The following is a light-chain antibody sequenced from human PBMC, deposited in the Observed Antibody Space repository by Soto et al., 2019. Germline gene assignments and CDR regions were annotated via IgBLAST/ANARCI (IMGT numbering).Light chain of an antibody. CDR3: QSYDSSLV. CDR1: SSSIGAGYD. Sequence: QAVVTQPASVSGAPGQTVTISCTGTSSSIGAGYDVHWYQQLPGTAPKLVIYDSTNRPSGVPDRFSGSKSGTSASLVITGLQIEDEADYYCQSYDSSLVFGGGTKVTVL. CDR2: DST. J-gene: IGLJ2*01. V-gene: IGLV1-40*01.